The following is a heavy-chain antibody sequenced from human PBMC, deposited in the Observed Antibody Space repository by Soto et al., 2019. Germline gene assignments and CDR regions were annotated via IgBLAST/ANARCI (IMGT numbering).Heavy chain of an antibody. CDR1: GGSISSSSYY. CDR3: ASVRRGGYDSLRYYYGMDV. Sequence: QLQLQESGPGLVKPSETLSLTCTVSGGSISSSSYYWGWIRQPPGKGLEWIGSIYYSGSTYYNPSLKSRVTLSADTSKNQFSLKLSSVTAADTAVYYCASVRRGGYDSLRYYYGMDVWGQGTTVTVSS. D-gene: IGHD5-12*01. V-gene: IGHV4-39*01. CDR2: IYYSGST. J-gene: IGHJ6*02.